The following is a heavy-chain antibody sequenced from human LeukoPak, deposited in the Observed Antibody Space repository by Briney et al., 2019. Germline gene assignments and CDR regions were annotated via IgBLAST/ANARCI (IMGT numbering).Heavy chain of an antibody. CDR2: ITPTSSYI. D-gene: IGHD3-22*01. J-gene: IGHJ4*02. CDR1: GLTFSSYS. CDR3: ARLRRNNDNSGYYYYYDY. V-gene: IGHV3-21*01. Sequence: GGSLRLSCAASGLTFSSYSLNWVRQAPGKGLEWVSSITPTSSYIYYADSVKGRFTISRDNAKNSLYLQMNSLGAEDTAVYYCARLRRNNDNSGYYYYYDYWGQGTLVTVSS.